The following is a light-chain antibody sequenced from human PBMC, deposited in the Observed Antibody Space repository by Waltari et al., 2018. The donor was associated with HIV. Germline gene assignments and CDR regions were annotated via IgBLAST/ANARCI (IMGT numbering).Light chain of an antibody. V-gene: IGKV3-15*01. CDR3: QHYNNWPWT. Sequence: EKVMTQSPATLSVSPGERATISCRASQSVSSNLAWYQQKPGQAPRLLIYGAFTRATGIPARFSASGSGTEFTLTISSLQSEDFAVYYCQHYNNWPWTFGQGTKVATK. CDR1: QSVSSN. CDR2: GAF. J-gene: IGKJ1*01.